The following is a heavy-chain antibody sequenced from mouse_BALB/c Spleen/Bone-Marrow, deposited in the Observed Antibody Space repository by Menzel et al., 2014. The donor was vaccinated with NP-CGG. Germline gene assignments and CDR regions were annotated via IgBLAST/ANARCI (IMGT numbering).Heavy chain of an antibody. CDR3: ARKSQRAYDSMIY. Sequence: VKLVESGPELVKPGASVRISCKASGYTFTSFYIHWVRQRPGQGPEWIGWIYPGDFNTKYNEKFKGKATLTADKSSSTASMQLSSLTSEDSAVYFCARKSQRAYDSMIYWGQGTSVTVSS. CDR1: GYTFTSFY. V-gene: IGHV1S56*01. D-gene: IGHD2-4*01. CDR2: IYPGDFNT. J-gene: IGHJ4*01.